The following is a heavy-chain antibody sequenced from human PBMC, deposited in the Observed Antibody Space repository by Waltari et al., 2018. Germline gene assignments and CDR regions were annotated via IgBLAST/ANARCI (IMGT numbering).Heavy chain of an antibody. CDR1: GYTFPRYA. D-gene: IGHD2-15*01. CDR3: ARGLQGGYCSGGSCQRAMGY. CDR2: INAGLGNT. Sequence: QVQLVQSGAEVQKPGASVKVSCKASGYTFPRYAMHWVRQAPGPRLEWMGRINAGLGNTKCTQRFQGGVTITGDTSARTAYMELSSLRSEDTAGYYCARGLQGGYCSGGSCQRAMGYWGQGTLVTVSS. J-gene: IGHJ4*02. V-gene: IGHV1-3*01.